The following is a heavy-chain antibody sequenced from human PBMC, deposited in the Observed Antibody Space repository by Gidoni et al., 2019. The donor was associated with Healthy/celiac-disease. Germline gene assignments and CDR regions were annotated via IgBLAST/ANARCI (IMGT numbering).Heavy chain of an antibody. J-gene: IGHJ6*02. CDR1: GFTVSITY. CDR3: ARDGREQQLVDYYYGMDV. V-gene: IGHV3-66*01. CDR2: IYSGGST. Sequence: EVQLVESGGGLVQPGGSLRLSCAASGFTVSITYMSWVRKAPGKGLEWVSVIYSGGSTYYADSVKGRFTISRDNSKNTLYLQMNSLRAEDTAVYYCARDGREQQLVDYYYGMDVWGQGTTVTVSS. D-gene: IGHD6-13*01.